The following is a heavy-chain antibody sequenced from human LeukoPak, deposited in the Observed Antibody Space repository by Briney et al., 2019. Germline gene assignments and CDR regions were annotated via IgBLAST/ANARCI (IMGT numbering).Heavy chain of an antibody. Sequence: PGGSLRLSCVASGFTFDDYAMHWVRQAPGKGLEWVAGIDWNSVSAVYADSLKGRLTISRDNAENSVYLQMSSLTAEDTGLYYCARDATTAVGWVYMDVWGKGTTVTISS. J-gene: IGHJ6*03. CDR3: ARDATTAVGWVYMDV. V-gene: IGHV3-9*01. CDR2: IDWNSVSA. D-gene: IGHD6-13*01. CDR1: GFTFDDYA.